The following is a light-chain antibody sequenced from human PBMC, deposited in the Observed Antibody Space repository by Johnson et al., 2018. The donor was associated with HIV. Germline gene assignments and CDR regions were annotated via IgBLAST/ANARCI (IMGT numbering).Light chain of an antibody. J-gene: IGLJ1*01. CDR2: ENV. CDR1: SSNIGNNY. V-gene: IGLV1-51*02. Sequence: QSVLTQPPSVSAAPGQKVTISCSGSSSNIGNNYVSWYQQLPGTAPKLLVYENVKRPSGIPDRFSGSKSGTSATLGITGLQTGYEADYYCGTWDSSLSANVFGTGTKVTVL. CDR3: GTWDSSLSANV.